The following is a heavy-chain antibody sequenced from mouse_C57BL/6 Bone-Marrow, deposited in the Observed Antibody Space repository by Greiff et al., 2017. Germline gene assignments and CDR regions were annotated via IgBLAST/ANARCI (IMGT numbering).Heavy chain of an antibody. J-gene: IGHJ2*01. CDR2: IDPANGNT. CDR1: GFNIKNTY. V-gene: IGHV14-3*01. CDR3: ARRGIYYDYDYYFDY. D-gene: IGHD2-4*01. Sequence: LVESVAELVRPGASVKLSCTASGFNIKNTYMHWVKQRPEQGLEWIGRIDPANGNTKYAPKFQGKATITADTSSNTAYLQLSSLTSEDTAIYYCARRGIYYDYDYYFDYWGQGTTLTVSS.